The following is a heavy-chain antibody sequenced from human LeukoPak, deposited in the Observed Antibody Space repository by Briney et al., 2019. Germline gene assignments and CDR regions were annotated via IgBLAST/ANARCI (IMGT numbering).Heavy chain of an antibody. CDR2: INHSGST. Sequence: SETLSLTCAVYGGSFSGYYWSWIRQPPGKGLEWIGEINHSGSTNYNPSLKSRVTISVDTSKNQFSLKLSSVTAADTAVYYCARETYYYDSSGYSTLDAFISGAKGQWSPSLQ. CDR1: GGSFSGYY. J-gene: IGHJ3*02. V-gene: IGHV4-34*01. CDR3: ARETYYYDSSGYSTLDAFIS. D-gene: IGHD3-22*01.